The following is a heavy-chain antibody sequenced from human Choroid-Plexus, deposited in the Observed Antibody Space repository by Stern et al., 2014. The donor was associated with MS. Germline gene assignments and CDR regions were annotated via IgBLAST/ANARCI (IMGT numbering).Heavy chain of an antibody. V-gene: IGHV3-30*18. CDR3: AKDRQYLTYFFDH. CDR1: GFTFGSCA. CDR2: VSYDGSNK. J-gene: IGHJ5*02. D-gene: IGHD2/OR15-2a*01. Sequence: GQLVEPGGGVVQPGRPLRLSCVASGFTFGSCAMHWVRQAPGKGLEWVAGVSYDGSNKYYADSVKGRFTISRDNSQNTLYMQMSSLRPEDTAVYYCAKDRQYLTYFFDHWGQGSLVTVSS.